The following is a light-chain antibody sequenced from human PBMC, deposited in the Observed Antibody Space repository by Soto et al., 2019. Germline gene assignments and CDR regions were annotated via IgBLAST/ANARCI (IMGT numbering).Light chain of an antibody. J-gene: IGKJ1*01. Sequence: DIVLTQSPDSLAVSLGERATIHCKSTPTALYSSNNKNYLAGYQQKPGQPPKLLIHWASTRESGVPDRFSGSRSKTDFPLTINGLRAEDVALYYRQQYYTSPRTFGQGTKVQI. V-gene: IGKV4-1*01. CDR2: WAS. CDR3: QQYYTSPRT. CDR1: PTALYSSNNKNY.